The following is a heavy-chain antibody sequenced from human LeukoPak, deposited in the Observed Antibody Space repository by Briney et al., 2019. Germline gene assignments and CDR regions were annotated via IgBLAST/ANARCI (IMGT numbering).Heavy chain of an antibody. D-gene: IGHD3-22*01. V-gene: IGHV7-4-1*02. CDR1: GYTFTSYG. CDR3: ARDIPGYYYDSSGYYLFDY. CDR2: INTNTGNP. Sequence: ASVKVSCKASGYTFTSYGISWVRQAPGQGLEWMGWINTNTGNPTYAQGFTGRFVFSLDTSVSTAYLQISSLKAEDTAVYYCARDIPGYYYDSSGYYLFDYWGQGTLVTVSS. J-gene: IGHJ4*02.